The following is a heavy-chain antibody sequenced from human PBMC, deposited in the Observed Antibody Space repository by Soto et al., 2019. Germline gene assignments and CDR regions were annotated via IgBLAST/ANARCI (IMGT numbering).Heavy chain of an antibody. D-gene: IGHD3-3*01. J-gene: IGHJ5*02. V-gene: IGHV1-69*06. Sequence: SVKVSCKDSGGTFSNFAISWVRQAPGQGLEWMGGIIPIFGTAKYAQKFQGRVTITADKSTSTAYMELSSLRSEDTAVYYCARIWSGYYSPLSFDPWGQGTLVTVSS. CDR1: GGTFSNFA. CDR3: ARIWSGYYSPLSFDP. CDR2: IIPIFGTA.